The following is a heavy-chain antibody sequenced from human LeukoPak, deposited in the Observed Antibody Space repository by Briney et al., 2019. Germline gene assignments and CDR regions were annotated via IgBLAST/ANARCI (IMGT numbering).Heavy chain of an antibody. D-gene: IGHD6-19*01. V-gene: IGHV5-51*01. CDR3: ARHPQSYDSGWYLFDY. J-gene: IGHJ4*02. Sequence: GESLKISCKGSGYMFTNYWIGWVCQMPGKGLEWMGIIQPGNSETRYSPSFQGQVTISADKSISTAYLQWSSLKASDTALYYCARHPQSYDSGWYLFDYWGQGTLVTVSS. CDR2: IQPGNSET. CDR1: GYMFTNYW.